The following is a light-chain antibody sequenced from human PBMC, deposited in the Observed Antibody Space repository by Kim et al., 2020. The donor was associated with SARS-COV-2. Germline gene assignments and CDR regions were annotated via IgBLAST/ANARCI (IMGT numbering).Light chain of an antibody. J-gene: IGKJ2*01. Sequence: STRSASVGDRVIITCRASQSNSMWLAWYQQKPGKAPKLLISKASSLQSGVPSRFSDSGSGTEFTLTISSLQPDDFGTYYCQQYDNYFGQGTKLEI. V-gene: IGKV1-5*03. CDR2: KAS. CDR3: QQYDNY. CDR1: QSNSMW.